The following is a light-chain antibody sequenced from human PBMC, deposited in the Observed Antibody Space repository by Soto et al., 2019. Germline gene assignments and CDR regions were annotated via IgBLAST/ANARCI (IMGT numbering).Light chain of an antibody. V-gene: IGKV1-39*01. CDR1: RNVDDK. J-gene: IGKJ1*01. CDR3: QHSHGNPWT. Sequence: DIQMTQSPSSLSASVGDRVTITCRASRNVDDKVNCYQQKPGKAPKLLIYGSSTLYGVVPSRFSGSGSGTAFTLTVISLNTEELGVYVCQHSHGNPWTFGLGTKVEV. CDR2: GSS.